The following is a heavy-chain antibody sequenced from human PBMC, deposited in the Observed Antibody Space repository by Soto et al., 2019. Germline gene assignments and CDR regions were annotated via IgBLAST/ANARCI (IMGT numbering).Heavy chain of an antibody. D-gene: IGHD2-15*01. Sequence: GGSLRLSCTTSGFTFRNYGMHWVRQAPDKGLEWAAVISYDGSTAHYADSVRGRFTIYRDNAKNSLYLQMHSLRDEDTAVYYCAREGWPLLQTGMDVWGQGTTVTVSS. J-gene: IGHJ6*02. CDR3: AREGWPLLQTGMDV. CDR2: ISYDGSTA. V-gene: IGHV3-30*03. CDR1: GFTFRNYG.